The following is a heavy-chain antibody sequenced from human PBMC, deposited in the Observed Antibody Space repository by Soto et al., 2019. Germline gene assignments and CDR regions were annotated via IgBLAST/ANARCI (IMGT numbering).Heavy chain of an antibody. Sequence: EVQLVESGGGLVKPGGSLRLSCAASGFTFSSYSMNWVRQAPGKGLEWVSSISSSSSYIYYADSVKGRFTISRDNAKNSLYLQMNSLRAEDTDVYYCAIDDVATGAMDYWGQGTLVTVSS. V-gene: IGHV3-21*01. CDR3: AIDDVATGAMDY. CDR2: ISSSSSYI. J-gene: IGHJ4*02. CDR1: GFTFSSYS. D-gene: IGHD5-12*01.